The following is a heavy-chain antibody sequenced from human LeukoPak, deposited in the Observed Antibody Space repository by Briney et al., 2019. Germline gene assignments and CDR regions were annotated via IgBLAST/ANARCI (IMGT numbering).Heavy chain of an antibody. CDR1: GGSISSGDYY. J-gene: IGHJ5*02. Sequence: SETLSLTCTVSGGSISSGDYYWGWIRQPPGKGLEWIGSIYYSGSTYYNPSLKSRVTISVDTSKNQFSLKLSSVTAADTAVYYCARGTASGWIKNWFDPWGQGTLVTLSS. CDR2: IYYSGST. CDR3: ARGTASGWIKNWFDP. V-gene: IGHV4-39*07. D-gene: IGHD6-19*01.